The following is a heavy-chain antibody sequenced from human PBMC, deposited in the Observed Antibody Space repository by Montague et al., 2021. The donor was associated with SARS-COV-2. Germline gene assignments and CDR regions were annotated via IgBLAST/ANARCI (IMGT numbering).Heavy chain of an antibody. Sequence: SETLSLTCAVSGASIVSTDYWRSVRQQPGKGLVWMGEKNDNAGTNYYRSFKSRVAMIAEKTNNQVSLQLMNLTAADKAVMFCMTGGGYDNRPAVWGQG. CDR3: MTGGGYDNRPAV. CDR1: GASIVSTDY. V-gene: IGHV4-4*02. D-gene: IGHD3-9*01. CDR2: KNDNAGT. J-gene: IGHJ4*02.